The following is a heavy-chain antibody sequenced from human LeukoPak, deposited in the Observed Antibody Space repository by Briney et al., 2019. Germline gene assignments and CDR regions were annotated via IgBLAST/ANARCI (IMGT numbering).Heavy chain of an antibody. J-gene: IGHJ4*02. CDR3: SSGYSYGCFDY. Sequence: PGGSLRLSCAASGFTFSSYAMSWVRQAPGKGLEGVSAISGSGGSTYYADSVKGRFTISRDNSKNTLYLQMNSLRAEDTAVYYCSSGYSYGCFDYWGQGTLVTVSS. CDR2: ISGSGGST. V-gene: IGHV3-23*01. D-gene: IGHD5-18*01. CDR1: GFTFSSYA.